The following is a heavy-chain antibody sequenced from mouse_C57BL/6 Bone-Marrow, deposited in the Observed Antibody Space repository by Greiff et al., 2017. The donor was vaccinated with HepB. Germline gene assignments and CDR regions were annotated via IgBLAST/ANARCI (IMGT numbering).Heavy chain of an antibody. V-gene: IGHV5-9*01. CDR2: ISGGGGNT. CDR3: ARRGDGYYGYYAMDY. Sequence: EVKLMESGGGLVKPGGSLKLSCAASGFTFSSYTMSWVRQTPEKRLEWVATISGGGGNTYYPDSVKGRFTISRDNAKNTLYLQMSSLRSEDTALYYCARRGDGYYGYYAMDYWGQGTSVTVSS. J-gene: IGHJ4*01. CDR1: GFTFSSYT. D-gene: IGHD2-3*01.